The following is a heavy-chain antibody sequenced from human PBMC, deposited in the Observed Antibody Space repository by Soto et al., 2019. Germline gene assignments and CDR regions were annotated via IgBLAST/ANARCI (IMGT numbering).Heavy chain of an antibody. CDR1: GGTFSSYA. J-gene: IGHJ4*02. CDR3: ARPSSGYYRNTLDY. D-gene: IGHD3-22*01. CDR2: IIPIFGTA. V-gene: IGHV1-69*13. Sequence: GASVKVSCKASGGTFSSYAISWVRQAPGQGLEWMGGIIPIFGTANYAQKFQGRVTITADESTSTAYMELSSLRSEDTAVYYCARPSSGYYRNTLDYWGQGTLVTVSS.